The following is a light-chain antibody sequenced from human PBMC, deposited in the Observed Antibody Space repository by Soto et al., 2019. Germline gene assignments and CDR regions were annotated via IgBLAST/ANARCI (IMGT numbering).Light chain of an antibody. J-gene: IGLJ3*02. CDR3: QSYDSSLSGWV. V-gene: IGLV1-40*01. CDR1: SSNIGAGYD. CDR2: GNT. Sequence: QSVLTQPPSVSGAPRQRVTISCTGSSSNIGAGYDVHWYQQLPGTAPKVLIYGNTNRPSGVPDRFSGSKSGTSASLAITGLQAEDEADYYCQSYDSSLSGWVFGGGTKLTVL.